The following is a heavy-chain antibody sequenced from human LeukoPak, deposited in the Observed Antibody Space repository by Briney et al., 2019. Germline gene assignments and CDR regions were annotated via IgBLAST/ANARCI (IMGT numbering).Heavy chain of an antibody. CDR3: ARIAAAGRGY. Sequence: PGGSLRLSCAASGFTFSSYEMNWVRQAPGKGLEWVSYISSSGSTIYYADSVKGRFTISRDNAKNLLYLQMNSLRAEDTALYYCARIAAAGRGYWGQGTLVTVSS. V-gene: IGHV3-48*03. D-gene: IGHD6-13*01. CDR2: ISSSGSTI. CDR1: GFTFSSYE. J-gene: IGHJ4*02.